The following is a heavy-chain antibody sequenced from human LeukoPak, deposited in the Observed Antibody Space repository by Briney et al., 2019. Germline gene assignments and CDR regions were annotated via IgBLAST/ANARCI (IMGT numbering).Heavy chain of an antibody. CDR3: ATDAGAVDGTTEYNWFDP. CDR1: GYTLTELS. J-gene: IGHJ5*02. V-gene: IGHV1-24*01. Sequence: ASVKVSCKVSGYTLTELSIHWVRQAPGQGIEWMGGFDPEDGETIYARKFQGRSTRTEDTSTDTAYMELSSLTSEDTAVYYCATDAGAVDGTTEYNWFDPWGQGTLVTASS. CDR2: FDPEDGET. D-gene: IGHD6-19*01.